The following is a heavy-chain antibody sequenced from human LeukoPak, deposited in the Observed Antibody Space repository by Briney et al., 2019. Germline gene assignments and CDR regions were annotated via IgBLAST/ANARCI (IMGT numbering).Heavy chain of an antibody. CDR2: ISWNSGSI. J-gene: IGHJ4*02. CDR1: GFTFDDYA. V-gene: IGHV3-9*01. D-gene: IGHD2-2*02. Sequence: GGSLRLSCAASGFTFDDYAMHWVRQAPGKGLEWVSGISWNSGSIGYADSVKGRFTISRDNAKNSLYLQMNSLRAEDTALYYCAKDSGYNWGQGTLVTVSS. CDR3: AKDSGYN.